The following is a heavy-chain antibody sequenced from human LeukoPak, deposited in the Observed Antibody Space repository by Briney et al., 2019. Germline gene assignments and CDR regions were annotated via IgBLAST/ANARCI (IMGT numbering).Heavy chain of an antibody. Sequence: GGSLRLSCAASGFTFSSYAMSWVRQAPGKGLEWVSGISDGGITTYYADSVKGRFIISRANSKNTLYLQMNTLRAEDTAVYYCAKQAGTVYSNFDYWGQGTLVTVSS. CDR1: GFTFSSYA. D-gene: IGHD4-11*01. CDR3: AKQAGTVYSNFDY. V-gene: IGHV3-23*01. CDR2: ISDGGITT. J-gene: IGHJ4*02.